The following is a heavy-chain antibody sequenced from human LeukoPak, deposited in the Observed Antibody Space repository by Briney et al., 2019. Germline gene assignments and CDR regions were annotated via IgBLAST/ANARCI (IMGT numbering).Heavy chain of an antibody. CDR1: GFTFSSYA. CDR2: ISGSGGST. J-gene: IGHJ4*02. V-gene: IGHV3-23*01. D-gene: IGHD3-10*01. CDR3: ANQVVREVIGYYFDY. Sequence: GGSLRLSCAASGFTFSSYAMSWVRQAPGKGLEWVSAISGSGGSTYYADSVKGRFTISRDNSKNTLYLQMNSLRAEDTAVYYCANQVVREVIGYYFDYWGQGTLVTVSS.